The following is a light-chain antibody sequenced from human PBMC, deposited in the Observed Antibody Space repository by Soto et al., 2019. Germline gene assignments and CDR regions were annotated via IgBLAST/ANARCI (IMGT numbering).Light chain of an antibody. CDR3: QSYDSSLSGHVV. V-gene: IGLV1-40*01. Sequence: QSVLTQPPSVSVAPGQRVTISCTGSSSNIGAGYDVHWYQQLPGTAPKLLIYGNNNRPSGVPDRFSGSKSGTSASLAITGLQAEDEADYYCQSYDSSLSGHVVFGGGTKLTVL. CDR2: GNN. J-gene: IGLJ2*01. CDR1: SSNIGAGYD.